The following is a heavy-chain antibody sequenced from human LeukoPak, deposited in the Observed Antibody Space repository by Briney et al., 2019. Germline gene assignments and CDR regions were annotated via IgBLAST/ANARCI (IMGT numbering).Heavy chain of an antibody. Sequence: GGSLRLSCTASGFTFGDYTMHWVRQAPGKGLXXXXXXXXXAYGGTTAYAASVKDRFTISRDDSKSIAYLQMNSLKTEDTAVYYCTRGRGYSSGYLGEYFDYWGQGALVTVSS. CDR2: XXXXAYGGTT. D-gene: IGHD5-18*01. CDR1: GFTFGDYT. V-gene: IGHV3-49*04. CDR3: TRGRGYSSGYLGEYFDY. J-gene: IGHJ4*02.